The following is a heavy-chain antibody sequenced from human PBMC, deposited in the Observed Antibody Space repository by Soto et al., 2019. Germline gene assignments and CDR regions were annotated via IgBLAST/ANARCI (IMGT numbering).Heavy chain of an antibody. V-gene: IGHV4-30-4*01. CDR3: ARTGPSYYYHNSGSPGDY. D-gene: IGHD3-22*01. CDR2: IYNTGST. CDR1: GASISSGGYY. J-gene: IGHJ4*02. Sequence: SETLSLTCTVSGASISSGGYYWSWIRQPPGRGLEFIGHIYNTGSTNYNPSLKSRITMSLDTSKNQFSLTLRSMTAADTAVYYCARTGPSYYYHNSGSPGDYWGQGTLVTVSS.